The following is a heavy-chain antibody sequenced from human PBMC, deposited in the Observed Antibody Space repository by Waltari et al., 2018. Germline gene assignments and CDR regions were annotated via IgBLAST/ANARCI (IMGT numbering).Heavy chain of an antibody. Sequence: QVQLQESGPGLVKPSETLSLTCTVSGGSISSYYWRWIRQPPGTGLEWIGYIYYSGSTNYNPSLKSRVTISVDTSKNQFSLKLSSVTAADTAVYYCARGSDYDFWSGLLPYNWFDPWGQGTLVTVSS. J-gene: IGHJ5*02. CDR2: IYYSGST. CDR3: ARGSDYDFWSGLLPYNWFDP. D-gene: IGHD3-3*01. V-gene: IGHV4-59*01. CDR1: GGSISSYY.